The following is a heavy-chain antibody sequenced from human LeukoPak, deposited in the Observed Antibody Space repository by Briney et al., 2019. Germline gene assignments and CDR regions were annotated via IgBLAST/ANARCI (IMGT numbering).Heavy chain of an antibody. CDR2: ISYDGSNK. J-gene: IGHJ5*02. D-gene: IGHD3-22*01. CDR3: ARDPGLYDSSGYYPNWFDP. V-gene: IGHV3-30-3*01. Sequence: PGGSLRLSCAASGFTSSSYAMHWVRQAPGKGLEWVAVISYDGSNKYYADSVKGRFTISRDNSRNTLYLQMNSLRAEDTAVYYCARDPGLYDSSGYYPNWFDPWGQGTLVTVSS. CDR1: GFTSSSYA.